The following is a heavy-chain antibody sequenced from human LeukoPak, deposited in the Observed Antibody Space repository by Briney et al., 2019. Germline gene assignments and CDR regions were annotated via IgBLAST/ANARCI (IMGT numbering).Heavy chain of an antibody. V-gene: IGHV3-23*01. CDR2: ISGSGGST. CDR3: AKSGGSWTNYFDY. Sequence: GGSLRLPCAASGFTFSSYAMSWVRQAPGKGLEWVSAISGSGGSTYYADSVKGRFTISRDNSKNTLYLQMNSLRAEDTAVYYCAKSGGSWTNYFDYWGQGTLVTVSS. J-gene: IGHJ4*02. CDR1: GFTFSSYA. D-gene: IGHD3-16*01.